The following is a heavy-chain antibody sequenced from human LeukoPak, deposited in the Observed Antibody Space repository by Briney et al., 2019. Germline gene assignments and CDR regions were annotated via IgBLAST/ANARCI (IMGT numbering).Heavy chain of an antibody. CDR1: GGSISSGSYD. Sequence: SETLSLTCTVSGGSISSGSYDWYWIRQPAGKGLEWIGYIYYSGSTNYNPSLKSRVTISVDTSKNQFSLKLSSVTAADTAVYYCARVRDNYYGSGIYPDYYYYYMDVWGKGTTVTISS. D-gene: IGHD3-10*01. CDR3: ARVRDNYYGSGIYPDYYYYYMDV. V-gene: IGHV4-61*10. CDR2: IYYSGST. J-gene: IGHJ6*03.